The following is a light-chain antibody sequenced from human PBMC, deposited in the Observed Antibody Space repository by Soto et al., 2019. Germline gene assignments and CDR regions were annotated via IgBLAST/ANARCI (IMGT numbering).Light chain of an antibody. CDR1: QSVSSY. CDR2: DAS. J-gene: IGKJ4*01. V-gene: IGKV3-11*01. Sequence: EIVLTQSPATLSLSPGEIATLSFRASQSVSSYLAWYQQKPGQVPRLLIYDASSRATGIPARFSGSGSGTDFTLTISSLEPEDFAVYYCQQRSNLLTFGGGTKVDIK. CDR3: QQRSNLLT.